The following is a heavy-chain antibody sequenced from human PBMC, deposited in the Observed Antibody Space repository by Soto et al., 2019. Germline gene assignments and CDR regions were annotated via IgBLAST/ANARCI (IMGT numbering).Heavy chain of an antibody. Sequence: EVPLVESGGGLIQPGGSLRLSCAASGITVSSNYMTRVRQAPGKGLEWVSVMYSGGTTYYADSVKGRFTISRDNSKNTLYLQMNSLRAEDTAVYHRARATSDRAMVFDYRGQGTLVTVSS. CDR3: ARATSDRAMVFDY. V-gene: IGHV3-53*01. CDR1: GITVSSNY. CDR2: MYSGGTT. D-gene: IGHD5-18*01. J-gene: IGHJ4*02.